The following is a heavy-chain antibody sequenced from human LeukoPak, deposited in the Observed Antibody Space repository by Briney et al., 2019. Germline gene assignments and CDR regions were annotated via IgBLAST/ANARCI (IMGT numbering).Heavy chain of an antibody. D-gene: IGHD3-22*01. Sequence: GGSLRLSCAASGFTFSSYSMNWARQAPGKGLEWVSSISSSSSYIYYADSVKGRFTISRDNAKNSLYLQMNSLRAEDTAVYYCARDYDSSGYSDYWGQGTLVTVSS. J-gene: IGHJ4*02. CDR2: ISSSSSYI. CDR3: ARDYDSSGYSDY. CDR1: GFTFSSYS. V-gene: IGHV3-21*01.